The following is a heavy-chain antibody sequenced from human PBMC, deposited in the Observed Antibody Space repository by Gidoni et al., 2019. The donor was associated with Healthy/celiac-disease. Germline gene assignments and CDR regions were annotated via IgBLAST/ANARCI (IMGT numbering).Heavy chain of an antibody. J-gene: IGHJ4*02. D-gene: IGHD6-19*01. V-gene: IGHV3-21*01. Sequence: EVQLVESGGGLVKPGGSLRLSCAASGFTFSSYSMNWVRQAPGKGLEWVSSISSSSSYIYYADSVKGRFTISRDNAKNSLYLQMNSLRAEDTAVYYCARDHEAVAAQDYWGQGTLVTVSS. CDR3: ARDHEAVAAQDY. CDR2: ISSSSSYI. CDR1: GFTFSSYS.